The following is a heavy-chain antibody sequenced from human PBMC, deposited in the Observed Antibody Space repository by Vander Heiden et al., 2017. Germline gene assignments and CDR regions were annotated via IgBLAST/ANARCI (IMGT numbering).Heavy chain of an antibody. V-gene: IGHV3-13*01. CDR1: GFTFSSYD. D-gene: IGHD1-26*01. CDR2: IGTAGDT. Sequence: EVQLSESGGGLVQPGGSLRRACAASGFTFSSYDRHWVRQATGKVLELVTAIGTAGDTYYPGSVKGRFTISRENAKNSLYLQMNSLRAGDTAVYYCARGGSYHDAFDIWGQGTMVTVSS. CDR3: ARGGSYHDAFDI. J-gene: IGHJ3*02.